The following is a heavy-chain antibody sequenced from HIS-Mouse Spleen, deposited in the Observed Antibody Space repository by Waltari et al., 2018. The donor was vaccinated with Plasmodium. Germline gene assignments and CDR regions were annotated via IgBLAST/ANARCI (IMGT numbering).Heavy chain of an antibody. J-gene: IGHJ4*02. D-gene: IGHD6-19*01. CDR2: INHSGST. CDR3: ARGDRVKQWLDY. Sequence: QVQLQQWGAGLLKPSETLSLTCAVYGGSFRGYYWTWIRQPPGKGLEWIGEINHSGSTNYNPSLKSRVTISVDTSKNQFSLKLSSVTAADTAVYYCARGDRVKQWLDYWGQGTLVTVSS. V-gene: IGHV4-34*01. CDR1: GGSFRGYY.